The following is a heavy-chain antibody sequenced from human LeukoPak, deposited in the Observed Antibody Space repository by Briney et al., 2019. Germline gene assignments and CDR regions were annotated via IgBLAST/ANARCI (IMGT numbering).Heavy chain of an antibody. V-gene: IGHV3-21*01. D-gene: IGHD3-16*02. Sequence: GGSLRLSCAASGFTFSSYSMNWVRQAPGKGLEWVSSISSSSSSIYYADSVKGRFTISRDNAKNSLYLQMNSLRAEDTAVYFCARGTPGSYLGYWGQGTLVTVSS. CDR3: ARGTPGSYLGY. CDR1: GFTFSSYS. J-gene: IGHJ4*02. CDR2: ISSSSSSI.